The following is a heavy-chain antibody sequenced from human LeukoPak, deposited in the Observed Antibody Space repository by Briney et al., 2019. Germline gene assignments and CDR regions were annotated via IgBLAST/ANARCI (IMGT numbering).Heavy chain of an antibody. V-gene: IGHV1-2*02. J-gene: IGHJ6*03. Sequence: ASVKVSCKASGYTFTGYYMHWVRQAPGQGLERMGWINPNSGGTNYAQKFQGRVTMTRDTSISTAYMELSRLRSDDTAVYYCARARRGSSWYYYYYYMDVWGKGTTVTVSS. CDR3: ARARRGSSWYYYYYYMDV. D-gene: IGHD6-13*01. CDR1: GYTFTGYY. CDR2: INPNSGGT.